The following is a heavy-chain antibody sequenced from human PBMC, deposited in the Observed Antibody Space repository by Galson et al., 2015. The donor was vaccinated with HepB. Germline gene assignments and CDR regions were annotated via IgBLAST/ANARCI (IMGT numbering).Heavy chain of an antibody. CDR1: GGSISSDYYY. CDR2: LYYTGIT. Sequence: SETLSLTCFVSGGSISSDYYYWGWIRQPPGKGLKWIGNLYYTGITYYNPSLRSRVTMSVDTSKNQFSLNVTSVTAADTALYYCVRLWWAPYFFDIWGQGTLVTVSS. CDR3: VRLWWAPYFFDI. V-gene: IGHV4-39*01. J-gene: IGHJ4*02. D-gene: IGHD2-15*01.